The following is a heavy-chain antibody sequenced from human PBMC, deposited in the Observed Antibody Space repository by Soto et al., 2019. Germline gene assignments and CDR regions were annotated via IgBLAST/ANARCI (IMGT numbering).Heavy chain of an antibody. Sequence: GESLKISCKASGYSFTNYWIGWVRQMPGKGLEWMGLIQPGESETRYSPSFQGQVTISADKSITTAYLQWSSLKASDTAIYYCARTSSTWYQDYWGQGTLVTVSS. CDR2: IQPGESET. J-gene: IGHJ4*02. CDR3: ARTSSTWYQDY. CDR1: GYSFTNYW. D-gene: IGHD6-13*01. V-gene: IGHV5-51*01.